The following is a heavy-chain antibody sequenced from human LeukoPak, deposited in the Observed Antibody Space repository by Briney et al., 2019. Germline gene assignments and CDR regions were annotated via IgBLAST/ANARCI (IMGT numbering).Heavy chain of an antibody. CDR2: IYYTGKN. Sequence: SETLSLTCAVPGGSINSHYWGWIRQPPGKGLPWIGDIYYTGKNNYNPSLKSRVTISLDTSKDHLSLNLTSVLAADTAIYYCVRRDTGWNYFDYWGQGILVTVSS. CDR3: VRRDTGWNYFDY. D-gene: IGHD6-19*01. CDR1: GGSINSHY. V-gene: IGHV4-59*08. J-gene: IGHJ4*02.